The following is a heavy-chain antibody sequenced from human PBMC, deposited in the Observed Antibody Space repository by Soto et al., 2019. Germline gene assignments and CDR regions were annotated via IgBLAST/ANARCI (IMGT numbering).Heavy chain of an antibody. V-gene: IGHV3-66*01. CDR2: IYSGGNT. D-gene: IGHD6-13*01. CDR1: GFTVSSNY. CDR3: AKAVGSSSWYARADY. J-gene: IGHJ4*02. Sequence: EVQLVESGGGLVQPGGSLRLSCAASGFTVSSNYMSWVRQAPGKGLEWVSVIYSGGNTYYADSVKGRFTISRDNSKNTLYLQMNSLRAEDTAVYYCAKAVGSSSWYARADYWGQGTLVTVSS.